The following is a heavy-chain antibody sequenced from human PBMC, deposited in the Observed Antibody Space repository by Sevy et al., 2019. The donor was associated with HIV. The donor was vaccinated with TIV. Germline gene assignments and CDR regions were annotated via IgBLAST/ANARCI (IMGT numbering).Heavy chain of an antibody. V-gene: IGHV3-48*02. CDR3: ARDVDTPFVRSFDS. Sequence: GVSLRLSCVVSGLTFSSDSMNWVRQAPGKGLEWLAYISSSSRTIYYADSVEGRFTISRDNDKKSVFLQMNNLRDEDSATYHCARDVDTPFVRSFDSWGQGTLVTVSS. D-gene: IGHD5-18*01. J-gene: IGHJ4*02. CDR1: GLTFSSDS. CDR2: ISSSSRTI.